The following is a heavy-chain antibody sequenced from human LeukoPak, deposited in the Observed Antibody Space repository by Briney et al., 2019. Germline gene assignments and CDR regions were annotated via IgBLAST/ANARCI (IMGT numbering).Heavy chain of an antibody. D-gene: IGHD6-13*01. J-gene: IGHJ4*02. V-gene: IGHV3-9*01. CDR1: GFTFDDYA. Sequence: GGSLRLSCAASGFTFDDYAMHLVRQAPWKGLEWVSGISWNSGSIGYADSVKGRFTISRDNAKNSLYLQMNSLRAEDTALYYCAKGAVIAAAGPFDYWGQGTLVTVSS. CDR2: ISWNSGSI. CDR3: AKGAVIAAAGPFDY.